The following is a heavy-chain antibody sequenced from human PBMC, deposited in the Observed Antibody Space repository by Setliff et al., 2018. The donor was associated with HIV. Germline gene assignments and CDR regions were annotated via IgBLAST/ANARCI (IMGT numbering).Heavy chain of an antibody. J-gene: IGHJ4*02. Sequence: KPGGSLRLSCAASGFTFSSYSMNWVRQAPGKGLEWVSSISSSSSYIYYADSVKGRFTISRDNAKNSLYLQMNSLRAEDTAVYYCARAAIVATYYFDYWGQGTLVTVSS. CDR1: GFTFSSYS. CDR2: ISSSSSYI. D-gene: IGHD5-12*01. V-gene: IGHV3-21*01. CDR3: ARAAIVATYYFDY.